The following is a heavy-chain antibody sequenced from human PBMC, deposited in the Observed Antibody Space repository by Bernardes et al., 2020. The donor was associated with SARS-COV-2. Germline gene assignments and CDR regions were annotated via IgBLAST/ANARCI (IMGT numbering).Heavy chain of an antibody. Sequence: GGSLRLSCAASGFTFSTYAMHWVRQAPGKGLEWVAVISHDGSDIYYADSVKGRFSISRDNSKSTLFLQMNSMKTKDTALYYCAKDRGSIGRPGSWFAPWGQGTLVTVSS. J-gene: IGHJ5*02. V-gene: IGHV3-30*18. CDR1: GFTFSTYA. D-gene: IGHD2-15*01. CDR2: ISHDGSDI. CDR3: AKDRGSIGRPGSWFAP.